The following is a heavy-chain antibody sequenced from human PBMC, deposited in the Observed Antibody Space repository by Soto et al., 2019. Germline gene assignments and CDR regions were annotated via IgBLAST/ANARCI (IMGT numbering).Heavy chain of an antibody. CDR3: TSPSIVLMVYATWGGTTQYGMDV. CDR1: GFTFSGSA. D-gene: IGHD2-8*01. V-gene: IGHV3-73*02. Sequence: EVQLVESGGGLVQPGGSLKLSCAASGFTFSGSAMHWVRQASGKGLEWVGRIRSKANSYATAYAASVKGRFTISRDDSKNTAYLQMNSLKTEDTAVYYCTSPSIVLMVYATWGGTTQYGMDVWGQGTTVTVSS. J-gene: IGHJ6*02. CDR2: IRSKANSYAT.